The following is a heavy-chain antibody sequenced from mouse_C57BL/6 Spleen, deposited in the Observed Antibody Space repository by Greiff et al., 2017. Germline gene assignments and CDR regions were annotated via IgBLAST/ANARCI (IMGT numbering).Heavy chain of an antibody. Sequence: DVQLQESGPELVKPGASVKMSCKASGYTFTDYNMHWVKQSHGKSLEWIGYINPNNGGTSYNQKFKGKATLTVNKSSSTAYMELRSLTSEDSAVYYCAGSSLYYYAMDYWGQGTSVTVSS. CDR1: GYTFTDYN. J-gene: IGHJ4*01. V-gene: IGHV1-22*01. CDR3: AGSSLYYYAMDY. CDR2: INPNNGGT. D-gene: IGHD1-1*01.